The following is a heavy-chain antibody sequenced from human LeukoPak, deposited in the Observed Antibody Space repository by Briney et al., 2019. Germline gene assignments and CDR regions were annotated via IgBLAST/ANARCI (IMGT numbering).Heavy chain of an antibody. Sequence: SETLSLTCSVSGGSINTYYWSWIRQPPGKGLEWIGYIYYSGGTKNNPSLKSRVSISVDTSKKQFSLKLTSVTAADTAMYYCARHRCTGGSCPFDSWGRGTLVTVSS. CDR3: ARHRCTGGSCPFDS. CDR2: IYYSGGT. D-gene: IGHD2-15*01. V-gene: IGHV4-59*08. CDR1: GGSINTYY. J-gene: IGHJ4*01.